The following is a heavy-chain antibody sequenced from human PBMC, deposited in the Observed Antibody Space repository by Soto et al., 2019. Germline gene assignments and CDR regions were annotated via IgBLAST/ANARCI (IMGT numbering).Heavy chain of an antibody. Sequence: QVQLQESGPGQVKPSETLSLTCTISGGSVSVYYWSWIRQSTGQGLEWIGYIYASGGPYYNPSLRSRVTISADTPKNQISLKLTSPTAADTAVYYCARGVGSSPPQSWGRGTLVTVSS. CDR2: IYASGGP. CDR3: ARGVGSSPPQS. D-gene: IGHD1-26*01. J-gene: IGHJ5*02. V-gene: IGHV4-59*02. CDR1: GGSVSVYY.